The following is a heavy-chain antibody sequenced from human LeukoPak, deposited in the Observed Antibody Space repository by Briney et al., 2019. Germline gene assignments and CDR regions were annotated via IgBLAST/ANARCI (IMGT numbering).Heavy chain of an antibody. Sequence: PSETLSLTCTVSGGSISSYYWSWIRQPPGKGLEWIGYIYYSGSTNYNPSLKSRVTISVDTSKNQFSLKLSSVTAADTAVYYCARRPTTVTTGYYYYYMDVWGKGTTVTVCS. D-gene: IGHD4-17*01. V-gene: IGHV4-59*08. J-gene: IGHJ6*03. CDR1: GGSISSYY. CDR3: ARRPTTVTTGYYYYYMDV. CDR2: IYYSGST.